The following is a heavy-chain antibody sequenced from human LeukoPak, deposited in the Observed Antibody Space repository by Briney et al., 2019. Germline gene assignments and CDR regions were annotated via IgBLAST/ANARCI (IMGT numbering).Heavy chain of an antibody. CDR2: INPNSGGT. CDR3: AREGDYGALYNWFDP. V-gene: IGHV1-2*02. D-gene: IGHD4-17*01. J-gene: IGHJ5*02. CDR1: GGTFTSYA. Sequence: GASVTVSFTASGGTFTSYAISWVRQAPGQGLEWMGWINPNSGGTKYAQNFQGRVTMTRDTSISAAYMEVSSLRSDDTAVYYCAREGDYGALYNWFDPWGQGTQVTVSS.